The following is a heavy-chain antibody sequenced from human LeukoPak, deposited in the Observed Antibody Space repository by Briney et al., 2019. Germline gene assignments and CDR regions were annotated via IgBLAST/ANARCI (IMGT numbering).Heavy chain of an antibody. V-gene: IGHV3-30*18. J-gene: IGHJ4*02. CDR1: GFTFSSYG. CDR2: ISYDGSNK. Sequence: GGSLTLSCAASGFTFSSYGMHWVRQAPGKGLEWVAVISYDGSNKYYADSVKGRFTISRDNSKNTLYLQMNSLRAEDTAVYYCAKDYSYYDILTGYHGGQGTLVTVSS. CDR3: AKDYSYYDILTGYH. D-gene: IGHD3-9*01.